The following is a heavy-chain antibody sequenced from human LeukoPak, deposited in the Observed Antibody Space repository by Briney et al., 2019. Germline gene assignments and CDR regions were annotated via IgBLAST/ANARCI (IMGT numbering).Heavy chain of an antibody. V-gene: IGHV3-64*01. CDR3: ARDFCSGGSCYADY. CDR2: ISSNGGST. Sequence: GGSLRLSCAASGFTFSSYAMHWVPQAPGKGLEYVSAISSNGGSTYYANSVKGRFTISRDNSKNTLYLQMGSLRAEDMAVYYCARDFCSGGSCYADYWGQGTLVTVSS. J-gene: IGHJ4*02. CDR1: GFTFSSYA. D-gene: IGHD2-15*01.